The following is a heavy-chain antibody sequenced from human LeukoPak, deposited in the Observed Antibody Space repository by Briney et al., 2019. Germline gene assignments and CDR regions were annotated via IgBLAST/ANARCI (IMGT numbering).Heavy chain of an antibody. CDR1: GFTSNTYA. V-gene: IGHV3-23*01. CDR3: AKDHPTSIAARIMNLDAFDI. CDR2: ISGSGGST. D-gene: IGHD6-6*01. Sequence: GGSLRLSCAASGFTSNTYAMSWVRQAPGKGLEWVSAISGSGGSTYYADSVKGRFTISRDNSKNTLYLQMNSLRAEDTAVYYCAKDHPTSIAARIMNLDAFDIWGQGTMVTVSS. J-gene: IGHJ3*02.